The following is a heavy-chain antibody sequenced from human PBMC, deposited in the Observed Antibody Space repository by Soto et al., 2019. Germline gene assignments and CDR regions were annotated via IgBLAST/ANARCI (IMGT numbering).Heavy chain of an antibody. V-gene: IGHV1-46*03. D-gene: IGHD3-10*01. CDR3: AREGVGITVYHFDY. CDR1: GYTFTTYY. J-gene: IGHJ4*02. Sequence: ASVKVSCKASGYTFTTYYIHWVRQAPGQGLEWMGIINPSSGSTSYAQRLQGRVTITRDTSTSTVYMELSSLRSEDTAVYYCAREGVGITVYHFDYWGQGTLVTVS. CDR2: INPSSGST.